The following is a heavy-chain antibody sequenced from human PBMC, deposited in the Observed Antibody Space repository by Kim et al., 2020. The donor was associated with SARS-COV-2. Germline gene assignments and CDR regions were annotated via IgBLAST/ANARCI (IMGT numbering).Heavy chain of an antibody. CDR2: SSIM. CDR3: ARDRIRDY. J-gene: IGHJ4*02. Sequence: SSIMYYADSVKGRITISRDNAKNSLYLQMNSLRDEDTALYYCARDRIRDYWGQGSLVTVSS. D-gene: IGHD5-18*01. V-gene: IGHV3-48*02.